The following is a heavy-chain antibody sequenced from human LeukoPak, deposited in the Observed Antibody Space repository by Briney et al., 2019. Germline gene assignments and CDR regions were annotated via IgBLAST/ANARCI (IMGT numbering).Heavy chain of an antibody. J-gene: IGHJ1*01. D-gene: IGHD3-22*01. V-gene: IGHV3-23*01. Sequence: GGSLRLSCAASGFTFSSYGMHWVRQAPGKGLEWVSAISGSGGSTYYADSVKGRFTISRDNSKNTLYLQMNSLRAEDTAVYYCAKRDFYDSSGYAPLFQHWGQGTLVTVSS. CDR1: GFTFSSYG. CDR3: AKRDFYDSSGYAPLFQH. CDR2: ISGSGGST.